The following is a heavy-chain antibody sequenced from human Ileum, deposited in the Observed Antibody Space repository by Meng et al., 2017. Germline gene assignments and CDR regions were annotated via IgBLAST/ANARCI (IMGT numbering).Heavy chain of an antibody. J-gene: IGHJ4*02. CDR2: IWHDGSEK. CDR1: GFNFRSYG. Sequence: GESLKISCAATGFNFRSYGVHWVRQAPGKGLGWVSIIWHDGSEKYYGDSVKGRFTISRDNSKNTLYLQMNSLRAEDTAVYYCARDRGSDDPIDYWGQGTLVTVSS. V-gene: IGHV3-33*01. CDR3: ARDRGSDDPIDY. D-gene: IGHD2-21*02.